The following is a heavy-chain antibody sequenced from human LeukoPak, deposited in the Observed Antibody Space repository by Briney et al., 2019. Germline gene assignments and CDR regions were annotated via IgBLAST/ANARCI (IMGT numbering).Heavy chain of an antibody. CDR1: GLTFSSYS. CDR3: AKVGLDGTHSDY. J-gene: IGHJ4*02. Sequence: PGGSLRLSCAASGLTFSSYSMNWVRQAPGKGLEWVAFIWYDGSNKYYADPVKGRFTISRDDSTNTLYLQMNSLRGEDTAVYYCAKVGLDGTHSDYWGQGALVTVSS. D-gene: IGHD1-26*01. V-gene: IGHV3-30*02. CDR2: IWYDGSNK.